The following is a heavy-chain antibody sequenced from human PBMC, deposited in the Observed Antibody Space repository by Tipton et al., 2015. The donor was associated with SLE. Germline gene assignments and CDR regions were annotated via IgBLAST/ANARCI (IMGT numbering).Heavy chain of an antibody. CDR1: GGSISSSSSYY. J-gene: IGHJ4*02. V-gene: IGHV4-39*01. Sequence: PGLVKPSETLSLTCAVYGGSISSSSSYYWAWIRQPPGKGLEWVGNIYFGGITDYNPSLKSRATISADTSRNQFSLKVSSVTTADTAVYRCARLTIHGSDWHYFDLWGQGTPVTVSS. D-gene: IGHD2-2*02. CDR2: IYFGGIT. CDR3: ARLTIHGSDWHYFDL.